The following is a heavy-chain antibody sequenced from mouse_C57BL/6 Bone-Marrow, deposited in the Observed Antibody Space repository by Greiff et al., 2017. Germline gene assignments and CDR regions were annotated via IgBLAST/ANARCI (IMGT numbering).Heavy chain of an antibody. D-gene: IGHD2-4*01. CDR2: IDPSASYT. Sequence: QVQLQQPGAELVKPGASVKLSCKASGYTFTSYWMQWVKQRPGQGLEWIGEIDPSASYTNYNQKFKGKATLTVDTSSSTAYMQLSSLTSEDSAVYYCARDDYGYFDYWGQGTTLTVSS. CDR1: GYTFTSYW. CDR3: ARDDYGYFDY. V-gene: IGHV1-50*01. J-gene: IGHJ2*01.